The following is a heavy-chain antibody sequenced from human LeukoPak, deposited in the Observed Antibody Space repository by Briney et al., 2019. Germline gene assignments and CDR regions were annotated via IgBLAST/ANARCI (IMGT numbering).Heavy chain of an antibody. J-gene: IGHJ4*02. D-gene: IGHD2-21*02. Sequence: SETLSLTCAVYGGSLIYYYWSWIRQSPEKGLEWIGEINRSGSTNYNPSLKSRVSISVDTSKNQFSLKLSSVTAADTAIYYCARGGFYCGDDCYVDYWGQGDLVTVSS. CDR2: INRSGST. CDR1: GGSLIYYY. CDR3: ARGGFYCGDDCYVDY. V-gene: IGHV4-34*01.